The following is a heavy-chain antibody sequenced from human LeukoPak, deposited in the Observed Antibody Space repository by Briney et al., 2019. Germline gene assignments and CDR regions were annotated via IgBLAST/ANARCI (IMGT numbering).Heavy chain of an antibody. Sequence: GGSLRLSCAASGFTFSTYAVSWVRQAPGKGLEWVSDISGSGSSTYYADSVKGRFTISRDNSKDTVYLQMNSLRVDDTAVYYCAKSNREQLVRSYGLDVWGQGTTVTVSS. D-gene: IGHD6-13*01. J-gene: IGHJ6*02. CDR2: ISGSGSST. CDR1: GFTFSTYA. CDR3: AKSNREQLVRSYGLDV. V-gene: IGHV3-23*01.